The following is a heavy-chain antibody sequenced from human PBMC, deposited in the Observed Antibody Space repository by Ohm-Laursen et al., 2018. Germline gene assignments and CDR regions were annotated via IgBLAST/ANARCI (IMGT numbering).Heavy chain of an antibody. J-gene: IGHJ6*02. CDR3: VRGTKITGLDV. CDR1: GDTVSSNSAT. CDR2: TYYRSRWYY. D-gene: IGHD5-24*01. V-gene: IGHV6-1*01. Sequence: SQTLSLTCALSGDTVSSNSATWSWIRQSPSRGLGWLGRTYYRSRWYYDYGTSVKSRITISPDTSKSQFSLHLNSVTPEDTAVYYCVRGTKITGLDVWGQGTTVSVSS.